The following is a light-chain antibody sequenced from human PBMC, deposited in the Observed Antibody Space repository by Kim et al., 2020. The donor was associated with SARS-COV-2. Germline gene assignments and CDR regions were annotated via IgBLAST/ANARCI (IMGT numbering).Light chain of an antibody. CDR3: SSYAGSNNLV. Sequence: GKSVHISCTGTSSDVGGYNYVSWYQQHPGKAPKLMIYEVSKRPSGVPDRFSGSKSGNTASLTVSGLQAEDEADYYCSSYAGSNNLVFGGGTQLTVL. J-gene: IGLJ2*01. V-gene: IGLV2-8*01. CDR1: SSDVGGYNY. CDR2: EVS.